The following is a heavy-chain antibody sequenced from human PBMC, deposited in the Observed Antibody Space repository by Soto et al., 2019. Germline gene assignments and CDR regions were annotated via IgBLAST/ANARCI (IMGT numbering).Heavy chain of an antibody. J-gene: IGHJ4*02. Sequence: SETLSLTCSVSGGSITTNKWWGWVRQPPGKGLEWIGEIYHGGSTNYNPSLKSRVTMSLDKSRNQFSVRLTSVTAADTAVYYCVRGADTRGRSPLDSCGQRPLVTVSS. CDR3: VRGADTRGRSPLDS. CDR2: IYHGGST. D-gene: IGHD6-19*01. V-gene: IGHV4-4*02. CDR1: GGSITTNKW.